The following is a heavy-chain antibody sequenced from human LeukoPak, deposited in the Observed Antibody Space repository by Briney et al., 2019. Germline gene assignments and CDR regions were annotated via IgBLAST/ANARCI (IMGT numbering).Heavy chain of an antibody. CDR3: STRAVSDTSLVA. CDR2: IYPANSDT. Sequence: GESLKISCKHSGYSFTSQWIGWVRQLPGQGLEWMGIIYPANSDTVYTPPFQGQVTISADKSTDTVFLQWGSLKASDTAMYYCSTRAVSDTSLVAWGQGTLVTVSS. V-gene: IGHV5-51*01. D-gene: IGHD2-15*01. J-gene: IGHJ5*02. CDR1: GYSFTSQW.